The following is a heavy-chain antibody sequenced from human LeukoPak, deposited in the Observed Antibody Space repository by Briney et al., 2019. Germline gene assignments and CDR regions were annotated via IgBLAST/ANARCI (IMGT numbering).Heavy chain of an antibody. D-gene: IGHD6-19*01. CDR1: GFTFSSYS. CDR2: ISSGSTYI. Sequence: GSLRLSCAASGFTFSSYSMNWVRQAPGKGLEWVSSISSGSTYIYYTDSVKGRFTISRDNAKSSLSLQMNSLRADDTAVYYCAKVAGISGGWYDWGQGTLVTVSS. J-gene: IGHJ4*02. CDR3: AKVAGISGGWYD. V-gene: IGHV3-21*01.